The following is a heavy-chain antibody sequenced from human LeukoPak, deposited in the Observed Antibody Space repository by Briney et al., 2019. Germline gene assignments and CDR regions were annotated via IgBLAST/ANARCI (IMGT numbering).Heavy chain of an antibody. CDR2: IYYSGST. V-gene: IGHV4-39*07. J-gene: IGHJ4*02. Sequence: SETLSLTCTVSSGSISSSSYYWGWIRQPPGRGLEWIESIYYSGSTYYNPSLKSRVTISVDTSKNQFSLKLSSVTAADTAVYYCARALRATMVRRVMAFDYWGQGTLVTVSS. D-gene: IGHD3-10*01. CDR1: SGSISSSSYY. CDR3: ARALRATMVRRVMAFDY.